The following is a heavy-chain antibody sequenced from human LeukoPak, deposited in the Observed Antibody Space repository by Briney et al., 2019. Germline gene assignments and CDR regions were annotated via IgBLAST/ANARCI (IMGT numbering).Heavy chain of an antibody. CDR1: GFTFSTYS. V-gene: IGHV3-48*04. Sequence: GGSLRLSXAXXGFTFSTYSMNWARQAPSKGLEWVSYVSGSSDIISYADSVKGRFTISRDNAKNSLYLQINSLRAEDTAVYYCARGRNYGEGDYWGQGTLVTVSS. J-gene: IGHJ4*02. CDR2: VSGSSDII. CDR3: ARGRNYGEGDY. D-gene: IGHD4-17*01.